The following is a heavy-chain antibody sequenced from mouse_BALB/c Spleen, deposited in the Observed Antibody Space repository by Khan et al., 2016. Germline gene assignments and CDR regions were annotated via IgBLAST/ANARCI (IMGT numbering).Heavy chain of an antibody. CDR1: GYTFTNFG. CDR2: INTNSGET. CDR3: ATGITTVIVTRRHY. D-gene: IGHD1-1*01. V-gene: IGHV9-3*02. J-gene: IGHJ2*01. Sequence: QIQLVQSGPELKKPGETVKISCKASGYTFTNFGINWVRQAPGKGLEWMDWINTNSGETTYADDFKGLFAFSLETSASTAYLQINNLKKKYTATYFCATGITTVIVTRRHYWGQGTTLTVSS.